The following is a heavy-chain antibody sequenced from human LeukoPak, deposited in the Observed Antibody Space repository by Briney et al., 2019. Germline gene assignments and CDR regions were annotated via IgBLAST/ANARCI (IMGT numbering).Heavy chain of an antibody. Sequence: SVKVSCKASGGTFSSYAISWVRQAPGQGLEWMGRIIPILGIANYAQKFQGRVTITADKSTSTAYMELSSLRSEDTAVYYCARDRRVAVADGYYYGMDVWGQGTTVTVSS. J-gene: IGHJ6*02. D-gene: IGHD6-19*01. CDR3: ARDRRVAVADGYYYGMDV. V-gene: IGHV1-69*04. CDR2: IIPILGIA. CDR1: GGTFSSYA.